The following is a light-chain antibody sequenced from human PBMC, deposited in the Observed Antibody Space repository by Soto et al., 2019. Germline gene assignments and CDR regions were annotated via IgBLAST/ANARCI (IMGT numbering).Light chain of an antibody. V-gene: IGKV3-20*01. CDR2: GAS. Sequence: ELVLTQSPGTLSLSPEEIANLACWATQSISRSYVALYQHKYGQTLRLLIYGASTRATDVPERFRGSGSGTDFTLTISTLAPEDFAVYYCQPFGRSVTFGGGTKVVIK. CDR1: QSISRSY. J-gene: IGKJ4*01. CDR3: QPFGRSVT.